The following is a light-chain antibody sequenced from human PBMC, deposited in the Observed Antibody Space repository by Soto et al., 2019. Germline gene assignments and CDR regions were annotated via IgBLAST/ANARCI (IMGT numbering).Light chain of an antibody. Sequence: EIVMTQSPATLSGSPGERATLSCRASQSVSSNLAWYQQKPGQAPRLLTYGASTRATGIPARFSGSGSGTEFTLTISSLPSEDFAVYYCQQYNNWPLTFGGGTKVEIK. J-gene: IGKJ4*01. CDR2: GAS. CDR1: QSVSSN. CDR3: QQYNNWPLT. V-gene: IGKV3-15*01.